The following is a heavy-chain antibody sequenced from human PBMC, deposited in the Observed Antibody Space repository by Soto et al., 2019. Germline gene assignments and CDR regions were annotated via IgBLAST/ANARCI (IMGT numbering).Heavy chain of an antibody. CDR3: ARDIGSAAVGGSYYGMDF. CDR2: ISWSGARI. Sequence: GGSLRLSCAASGFIFDDYAMHWVRQAPGKGLEWVSGISWSGARIDYADSVKGRFTISRDNAKNSLYLQMNSLRAEDTALYYCARDIGSAAVGGSYYGMDFWYQGTMLSV. D-gene: IGHD6-13*01. J-gene: IGHJ6*02. V-gene: IGHV3-9*01. CDR1: GFIFDDYA.